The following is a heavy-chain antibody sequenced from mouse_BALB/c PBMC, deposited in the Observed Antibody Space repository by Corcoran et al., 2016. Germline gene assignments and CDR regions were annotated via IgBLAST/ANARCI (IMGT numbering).Heavy chain of an antibody. V-gene: IGHV1-69*02. Sequence: QVQLQQPGAELVRPGASVKLSCKASGYTFTSYWINWVKQRPGQGLEWIGNIYPSDSYTNYNQKFKDKATLTVDKSSSTAYMQLSSPTSEDSAVYYCTSYYYGRPWFAYWGQGTLVTVSA. D-gene: IGHD1-1*01. CDR3: TSYYYGRPWFAY. J-gene: IGHJ3*01. CDR1: GYTFTSYW. CDR2: IYPSDSYT.